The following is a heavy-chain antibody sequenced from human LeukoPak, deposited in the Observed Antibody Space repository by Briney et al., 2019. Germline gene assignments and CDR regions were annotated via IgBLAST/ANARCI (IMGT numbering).Heavy chain of an antibody. CDR3: ARGRSITIFGVVPHYYYYMDV. V-gene: IGHV1-8*03. CDR1: GYTFTGYY. J-gene: IGHJ6*03. CDR2: MNPNSGNT. Sequence: ASVKVSCKASGYTFTGYYMHWVRQAPGQGLEWMGWMNPNSGNTGYAQKFQGRVTITRNTSISTAYMELSSLRSEDTAVYYCARGRSITIFGVVPHYYYYMDVWGKGTTVTVSS. D-gene: IGHD3-3*01.